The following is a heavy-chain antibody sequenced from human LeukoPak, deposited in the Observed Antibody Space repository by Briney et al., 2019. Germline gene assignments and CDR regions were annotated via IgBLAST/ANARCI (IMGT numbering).Heavy chain of an antibody. Sequence: GGSLRLSCAASGFTLSSYAMSWVRQGPGKGLEWVSAISVSGNTYHADSVKGRFTISRDNAKNSLYLQMNSLRAEDTALYYCAREAYCGGDCSRRYDSSGFTAFDIWGQGTMVTVSS. CDR2: ISVSGNT. CDR1: GFTLSSYA. V-gene: IGHV3-23*01. CDR3: AREAYCGGDCSRRYDSSGFTAFDI. J-gene: IGHJ3*02. D-gene: IGHD2-21*02.